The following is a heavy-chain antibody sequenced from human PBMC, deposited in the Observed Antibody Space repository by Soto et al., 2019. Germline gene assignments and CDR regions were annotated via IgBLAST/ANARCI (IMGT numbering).Heavy chain of an antibody. J-gene: IGHJ2*01. D-gene: IGHD2-2*01. CDR2: IYYSGST. CDR1: GGSINSGDYY. V-gene: IGHV4-30-4*01. CDR3: ARGASQLLKRWWYFDL. Sequence: SETLSLTCTVSGGSINSGDYYWSWIRQPPGQGLECIGYIYYSGSTYYNPSLKSRVTISVDTSKNQFSLKLSSVTAADTAVYYCARGASQLLKRWWYFDLWGRGTLVTVS.